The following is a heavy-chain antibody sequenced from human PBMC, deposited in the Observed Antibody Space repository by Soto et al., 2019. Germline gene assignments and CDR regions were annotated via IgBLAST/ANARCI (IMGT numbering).Heavy chain of an antibody. CDR1: GGSVSSYY. D-gene: IGHD4-17*01. V-gene: IGHV4-4*07. Sequence: QVQLQESGPGLVKPSETLSLTCTVSGGSVSSYYWSWIRQPAGKGLEYIGRIYSSGSTNYNPSLKSRVTMSVDTSKNQFSLKLTSVTGADTAVYYCARGHGDYVDSWGQGTLVTVSS. J-gene: IGHJ4*02. CDR2: IYSSGST. CDR3: ARGHGDYVDS.